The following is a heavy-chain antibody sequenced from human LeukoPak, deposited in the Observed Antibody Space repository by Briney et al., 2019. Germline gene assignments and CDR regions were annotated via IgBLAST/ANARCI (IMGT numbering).Heavy chain of an antibody. CDR3: AKGGTSYYDRSGYFDY. CDR1: GFTFRNYV. D-gene: IGHD3-22*01. V-gene: IGHV3-23*01. CDR2: ISGSGGST. Sequence: GGSLRLSCTASGFTFRNYVMSWVRQAPGKGLEWVSAISGSGGSTYYADSVKGRFTISRDNSKNTLYLQMSSLRAEDTAVYYCAKGGTSYYDRSGYFDYWGQGTLVTVSS. J-gene: IGHJ4*02.